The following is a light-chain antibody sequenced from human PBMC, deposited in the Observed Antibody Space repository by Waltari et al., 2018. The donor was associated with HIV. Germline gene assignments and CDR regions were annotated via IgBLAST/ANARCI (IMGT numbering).Light chain of an antibody. CDR3: QQRSNWPLT. CDR2: DAA. Sequence: EIVLTQSPATLSLSPGERATLSCRASQSVSSDLAWYQQKPGQAPMLLIYDAANRATGIPARCSGSGSGTDFTLTISSLEPEDFAVYYCQQRSNWPLTFGGGTKVEIK. CDR1: QSVSSD. V-gene: IGKV3-11*01. J-gene: IGKJ4*01.